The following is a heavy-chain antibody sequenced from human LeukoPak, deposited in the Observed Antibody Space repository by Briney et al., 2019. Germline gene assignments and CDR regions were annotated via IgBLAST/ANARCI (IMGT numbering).Heavy chain of an antibody. CDR3: ARENPVAGIRDYFDY. D-gene: IGHD6-19*01. Sequence: ASVKVSCKASGYTFTTYYMHWVRQAPGQGLEWMGIINPSGGSTSYAQKFQGRVTMTTDTSTRTVYMELSSLRSEDTAVYYCARENPVAGIRDYFDYWGQGTLVTVSS. CDR1: GYTFTTYY. V-gene: IGHV1-46*01. CDR2: INPSGGST. J-gene: IGHJ4*02.